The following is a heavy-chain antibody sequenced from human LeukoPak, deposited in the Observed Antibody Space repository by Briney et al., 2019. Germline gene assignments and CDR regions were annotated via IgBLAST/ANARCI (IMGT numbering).Heavy chain of an antibody. J-gene: IGHJ4*02. CDR2: LRNDESEI. CDR3: VKDTGKGDF. V-gene: IGHV3-30*02. Sequence: PGGSLRLSCAASGFMFRNYGMHWVRQAPGNGLEWVAFLRNDESEIFYADSVKGRFTISRDNSKNTLYLQMSSLRDEDMAVYYCVKDTGKGDFWGQGTQVTVSS. CDR1: GFMFRNYG. D-gene: IGHD1-14*01.